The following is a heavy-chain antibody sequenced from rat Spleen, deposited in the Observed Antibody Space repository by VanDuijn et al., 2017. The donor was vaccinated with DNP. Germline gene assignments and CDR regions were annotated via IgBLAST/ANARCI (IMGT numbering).Heavy chain of an antibody. CDR3: ARGGNNYATWFAY. CDR2: ISTSGNRT. J-gene: IGHJ3*01. D-gene: IGHD1-10*01. Sequence: EVQLVESGGGLVQPGRSLNLSCEGSGFTFSDYYMAWVRQTPKKGLEWVATISTSGNRTYYPDSVKGRFTISRDNAESSLYLQMNGLKSDDTATYYCARGGNNYATWFAYWGQGTLVTVSS. CDR1: GFTFSDYY. V-gene: IGHV5-7*01.